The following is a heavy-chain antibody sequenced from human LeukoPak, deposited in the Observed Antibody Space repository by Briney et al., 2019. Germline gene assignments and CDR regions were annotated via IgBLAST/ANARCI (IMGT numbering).Heavy chain of an antibody. J-gene: IGHJ5*02. Sequence: GGSLRLSSAASGFTFSDSAVSWVRQSPGEGLEWVSSISDTGGRTYYADSVKGRFTITRDNSRNTVNLQMNSLRAGDTARYYCAKGGQDFDFWRFDLWGQGILVTVSS. CDR3: AKGGQDFDFWRFDL. V-gene: IGHV3-23*01. CDR1: GFTFSDSA. D-gene: IGHD3-3*01. CDR2: ISDTGGRT.